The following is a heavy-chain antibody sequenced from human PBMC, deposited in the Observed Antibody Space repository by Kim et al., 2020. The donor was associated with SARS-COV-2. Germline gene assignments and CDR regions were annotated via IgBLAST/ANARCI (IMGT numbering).Heavy chain of an antibody. Sequence: YAQKFQGRVTMTRDTSTSTVYMELSSLRSEDTAVYYCARAYYYDSTGPLGWGQGTLVTVSS. D-gene: IGHD3-22*01. J-gene: IGHJ4*02. CDR3: ARAYYYDSTGPLG. V-gene: IGHV1-46*01.